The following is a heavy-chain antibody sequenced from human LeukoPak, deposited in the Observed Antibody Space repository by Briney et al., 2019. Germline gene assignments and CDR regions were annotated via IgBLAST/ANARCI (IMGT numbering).Heavy chain of an antibody. D-gene: IGHD3-22*01. CDR3: ARRRRYYYDSSGNRYDY. J-gene: IGHJ4*02. V-gene: IGHV4-34*01. CDR2: INHSGST. Sequence: SETLSLTCAVYGGSFSGYYWSWIRQPPGKGLEWIGEINHSGSTNYNPSLKSRVTISVDTSKNQFSLKLSSVTAADTAVYYCARRRRYYYDSSGNRYDYWGQGTLVTVSS. CDR1: GGSFSGYY.